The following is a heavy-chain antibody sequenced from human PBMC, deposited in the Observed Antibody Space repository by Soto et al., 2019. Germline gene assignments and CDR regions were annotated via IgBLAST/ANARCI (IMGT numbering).Heavy chain of an antibody. CDR2: IYYTGST. CDR1: GGSINNHY. D-gene: IGHD6-6*01. V-gene: IGHV4-59*08. Sequence: SETLSLTCTVSGGSINNHYWSWIRQPPGKGLEWIGYIYYTGSTNYNPSLKSRVTISVDTSKNQFSLKLSSVTAADTAVYYCARTSQGHYYYYYYMDVWGKGTTVTVSS. J-gene: IGHJ6*03. CDR3: ARTSQGHYYYYYYMDV.